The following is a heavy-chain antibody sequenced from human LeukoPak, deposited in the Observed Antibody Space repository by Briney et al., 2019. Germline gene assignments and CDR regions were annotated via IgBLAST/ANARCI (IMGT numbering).Heavy chain of an antibody. CDR3: TREAYGSGSSDDY. D-gene: IGHD3-10*01. J-gene: IGHJ4*02. CDR1: GFTFGDYA. CDR2: IRSKAYGGTT. Sequence: GGSLRLSCTASGFTFGDYAMSWVRQAPGKGLEWVGFIRSKAYGGTTEYAASVKGRFAISRDDSKSTAYLQMNSLKTEDTAVYYCTREAYGSGSSDDYWGQGTLVTVSS. V-gene: IGHV3-49*04.